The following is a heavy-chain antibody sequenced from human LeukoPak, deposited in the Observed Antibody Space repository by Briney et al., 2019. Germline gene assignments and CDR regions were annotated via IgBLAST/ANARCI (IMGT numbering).Heavy chain of an antibody. D-gene: IGHD4-11*01. CDR1: GYSISSGYY. J-gene: IGHJ4*02. CDR3: AGSDYSIP. CDR2: IYHSGST. Sequence: PSETLSLTCAVSGYSISSGYYWVWIRQPPGKGLEWIGSIYHSGSTYYNPPLKRRVTISVDTSKNQFSLKLSSVTAADTAVYYCAGSDYSIPWGQGTLVTVSS. V-gene: IGHV4-38-2*01.